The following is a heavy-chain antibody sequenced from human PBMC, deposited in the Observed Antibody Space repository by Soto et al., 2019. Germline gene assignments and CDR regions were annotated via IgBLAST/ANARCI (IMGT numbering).Heavy chain of an antibody. CDR3: ARDRLSEQQLGGYYYYDMDV. Sequence: SETLSLTCTVSGGSISSDYWSWIRQPPGKGLEWIGYIYYTGSTNYNPSPKSRVTISLDTSKNQFSLKLSSVTAADTAVYFCARDRLSEQQLGGYYYYDMDVWGQGTTVTVSS. CDR1: GGSISSDY. D-gene: IGHD6-13*01. CDR2: IYYTGST. J-gene: IGHJ6*02. V-gene: IGHV4-59*01.